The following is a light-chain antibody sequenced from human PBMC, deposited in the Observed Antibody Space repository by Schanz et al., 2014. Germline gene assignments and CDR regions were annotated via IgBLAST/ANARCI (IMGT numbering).Light chain of an antibody. CDR2: AAS. CDR1: QSISSY. CDR3: QQSYTTLLT. V-gene: IGKV1-39*01. Sequence: SQMTQSPSSLSASVGDRVTITCRASQSISSYLNWYQQKPGKAPKLLIYAASRLQSGVPSRFSGSGYGTDFTLTISSLQPEDFATYFCQQSYTTLLTFGGGTKVEIK. J-gene: IGKJ4*01.